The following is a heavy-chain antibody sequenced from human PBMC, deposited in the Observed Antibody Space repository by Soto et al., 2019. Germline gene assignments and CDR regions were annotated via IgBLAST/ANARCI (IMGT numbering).Heavy chain of an antibody. D-gene: IGHD6-13*01. Sequence: EGQLLESGGGLVQPGGSLRLSCAASGFTFSDYAMSWVRQGPGKELEWASGISGVGVSTYYPDSVKGRFTISGDNSKNTVYLQMNNLTAGDTAVSFCAKQRVGSSWYRDFDLWGQGTLVTVSS. CDR3: AKQRVGSSWYRDFDL. CDR1: GFTFSDYA. J-gene: IGHJ4*02. V-gene: IGHV3-23*01. CDR2: ISGVGVST.